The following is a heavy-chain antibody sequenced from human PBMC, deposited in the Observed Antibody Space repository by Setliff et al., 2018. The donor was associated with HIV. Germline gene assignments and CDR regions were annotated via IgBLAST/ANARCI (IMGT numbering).Heavy chain of an antibody. CDR1: GYTLTELS. J-gene: IGHJ5*02. V-gene: IGHV1-24*01. CDR2: FDPEDGET. D-gene: IGHD3-3*01. Sequence: GASVKVSCKLSGYTLTELSRHWVRQAPGKGLEWMGGFDPEDGETIYAQKFQGGVTMTEDTSTDTAYMELSSLRSEDTAVYYCAFRSGFHVGLDAWGQGTLVTVSS. CDR3: AFRSGFHVGLDA.